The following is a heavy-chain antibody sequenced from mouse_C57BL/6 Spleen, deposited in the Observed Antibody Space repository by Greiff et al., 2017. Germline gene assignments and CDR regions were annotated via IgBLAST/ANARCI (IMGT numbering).Heavy chain of an antibody. Sequence: DVQLQESEGGLVQPGSSMKLSCTASGFTFSDYYMAWVRQVPEKGLEWVANINYDGSSTYYLDSLKSRFIISRDNAKNILYLQMSSLKSEDTATYYCAREDYGSSFYWYFDVWGTGTTVTVSS. CDR2: INYDGSST. D-gene: IGHD1-1*01. J-gene: IGHJ1*03. V-gene: IGHV5-16*01. CDR3: AREDYGSSFYWYFDV. CDR1: GFTFSDYY.